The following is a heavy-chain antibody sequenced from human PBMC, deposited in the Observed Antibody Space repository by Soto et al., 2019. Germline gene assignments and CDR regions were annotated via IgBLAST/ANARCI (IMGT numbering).Heavy chain of an antibody. J-gene: IGHJ6*02. CDR1: GGTFSSYA. Sequence: APVKVSCKASGGTFSSYAISWVRRAPGQGLEWMGGIIPIFGTANYAQKFQGRVTITADESTSTAYMELSSLRSEDTAVYYCARPGRYCSGGSCYPHYGMDVPGQGTILTV. V-gene: IGHV1-69*13. CDR2: IIPIFGTA. CDR3: ARPGRYCSGGSCYPHYGMDV. D-gene: IGHD2-15*01.